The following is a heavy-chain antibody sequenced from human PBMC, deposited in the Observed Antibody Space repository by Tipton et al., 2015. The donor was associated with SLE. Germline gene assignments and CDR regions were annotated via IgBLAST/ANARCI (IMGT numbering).Heavy chain of an antibody. CDR1: GGSISSNY. J-gene: IGHJ4*02. CDR3: ARTDSGNDLFVFDS. Sequence: TLSLTCTVSGGSISSNYWTWIREPPGKELGWIGPIYYTGTTNYSPSRKRRLTISVDTSKNQFSLKLSSVTAEDTAVYFCARTDSGNDLFVFDSWGQGTLVTVSS. V-gene: IGHV4-59*01. CDR2: IYYTGTT. D-gene: IGHD1-26*01.